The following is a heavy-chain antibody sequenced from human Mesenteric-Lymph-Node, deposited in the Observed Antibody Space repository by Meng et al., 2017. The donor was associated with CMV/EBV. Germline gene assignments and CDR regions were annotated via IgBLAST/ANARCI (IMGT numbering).Heavy chain of an antibody. J-gene: IGHJ6*02. CDR1: GYTFTSYG. CDR2: ISAYNGNT. V-gene: IGHV1-18*01. D-gene: IGHD6-6*01. CDR3: ARDLWHSSSSRDYYYYYGMDV. Sequence: ASVKVSCKASGYTFTSYGISWVRQAPGQGLEWMGWISAYNGNTNYAQKLKGRVTMTTDTSTSTAYMELRSLRSDDTAVYYCARDLWHSSSSRDYYYYYGMDVWGQGTTVTVSS.